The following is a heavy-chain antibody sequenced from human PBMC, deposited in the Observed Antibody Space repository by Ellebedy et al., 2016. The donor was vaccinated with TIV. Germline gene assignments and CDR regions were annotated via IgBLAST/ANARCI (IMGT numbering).Heavy chain of an antibody. CDR2: ISGSGGST. CDR3: AREGCTSTSCHRAWFDS. Sequence: GESLKISCAASGFTFSNYAMSWVRQAPGKGLEWVSAISGSGGSTYYADSVRGRFTISRDNSRNTLFLQMSTLTVEDTAVYYCAREGCTSTSCHRAWFDSWGQGTLVTVSS. V-gene: IGHV3-23*01. CDR1: GFTFSNYA. D-gene: IGHD2-2*01. J-gene: IGHJ5*01.